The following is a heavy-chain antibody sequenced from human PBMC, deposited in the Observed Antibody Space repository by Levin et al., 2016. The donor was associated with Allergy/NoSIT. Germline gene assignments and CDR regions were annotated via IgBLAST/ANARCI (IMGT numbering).Heavy chain of an antibody. CDR2: ISYDGSNK. Sequence: GESLKISCAASGFTFSSYAMHWVRQAPGKGLEWVAVISYDGSNKYYADSVKGRFTISRDNSKNTLYLQMNSLRAEDTAVYYCARDPGAYIAVAGSLDYWGQGTLVTVSS. CDR1: GFTFSSYA. CDR3: ARDPGAYIAVAGSLDY. V-gene: IGHV3-30*04. J-gene: IGHJ4*02. D-gene: IGHD6-19*01.